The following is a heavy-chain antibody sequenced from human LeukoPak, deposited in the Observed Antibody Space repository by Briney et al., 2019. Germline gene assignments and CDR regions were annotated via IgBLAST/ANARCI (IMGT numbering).Heavy chain of an antibody. CDR3: SKDGPERIFEY. D-gene: IGHD1-14*01. V-gene: IGHV3-30*03. J-gene: IGHJ4*02. CDR2: IPYDSSHK. CDR1: GFTFSDYG. Sequence: GGSLRLSCAASGFTFSDYGMHWVRQAPGKGLEWVAVIPYDSSHKYCADSVKGRFTISRDNSKNTLYLPMHSLRLEAMTVYYCSKDGPERIFEYWGQGTPVTVSA.